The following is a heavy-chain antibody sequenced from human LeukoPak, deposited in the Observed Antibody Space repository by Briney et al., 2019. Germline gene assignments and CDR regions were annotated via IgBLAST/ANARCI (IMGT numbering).Heavy chain of an antibody. CDR1: GGSVSGYY. V-gene: IGHV4-34*01. J-gene: IGHJ6*03. CDR3: ARVEMATIPNYFYYYMDV. CDR2: IEHGGST. Sequence: PSETLSLTCAVYGGSVSGYYWSWIRQTPGKGLEWIGEIEHGGSTVYNPSLESRVSMSVDTSKNQFSLRLTSVAAADTAVYYCARVEMATIPNYFYYYMDVWGKGTTVTVSS. D-gene: IGHD5-24*01.